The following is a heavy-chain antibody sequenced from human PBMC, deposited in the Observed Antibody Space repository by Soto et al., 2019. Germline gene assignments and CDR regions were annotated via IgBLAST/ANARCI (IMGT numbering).Heavy chain of an antibody. D-gene: IGHD3-9*01. CDR2: IIPIFGTA. CDR3: ARDILSHSGDLRSYGMDV. CDR1: GYTFTNYY. J-gene: IGHJ6*02. Sequence: SVKVSCKASGYTFTNYYIHWVRQAPGQGLEWMGGIIPIFGTANYAQKLQGRVTITADESTSTAYMELSSLRSEDTAVYYCARDILSHSGDLRSYGMDVWGQGTTVTVSS. V-gene: IGHV1-69*13.